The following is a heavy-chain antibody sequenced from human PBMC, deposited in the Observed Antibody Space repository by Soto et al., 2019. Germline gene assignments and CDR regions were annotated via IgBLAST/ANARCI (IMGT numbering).Heavy chain of an antibody. CDR2: INHSGRT. CDR1: GGSFSGYY. Sequence: SETLSLTWAGYGGSFSGYYWISICQPRGKGQEWIRGINHSGRTNYNPSLKTRVTISGDTSKNQFSLKLSSVTGADTAVYYCARGRLYYDFWSGYYWDYYYSAMDVWGQGITLTVSS. D-gene: IGHD3-3*01. J-gene: IGHJ6*02. V-gene: IGHV4-34*01. CDR3: ARGRLYYDFWSGYYWDYYYSAMDV.